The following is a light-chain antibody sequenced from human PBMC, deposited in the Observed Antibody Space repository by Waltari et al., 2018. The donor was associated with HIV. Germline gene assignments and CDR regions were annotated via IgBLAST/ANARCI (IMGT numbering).Light chain of an antibody. J-gene: IGLJ2*01. CDR2: DVS. V-gene: IGLV2-14*03. CDR3: SSYTSSRTVV. Sequence: QSALTPPASVSGSPGQSITLSCTGARSDVGRYNYVSWYQHHPGKAPKLIIYDVSNRPSGVSNRFSGSKSGTTASLTISGLQAEDEADYYCSSYTSSRTVVFGGGTKLTVL. CDR1: RSDVGRYNY.